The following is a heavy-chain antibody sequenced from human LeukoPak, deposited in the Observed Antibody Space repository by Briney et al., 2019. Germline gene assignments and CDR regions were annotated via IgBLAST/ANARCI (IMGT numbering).Heavy chain of an antibody. D-gene: IGHD2-15*01. Sequence: GASVKVSCKVPGNTFTSYYINWVRQAPGQGLEWMGGIIPIFGTANYAQKFQGRVTITADESTSTAYMELSSLRSEDTAVYYCARVADIGEHPGDYWGQGTLVTVSS. CDR1: GNTFTSYY. V-gene: IGHV1-69*13. CDR2: IIPIFGTA. J-gene: IGHJ4*02. CDR3: ARVADIGEHPGDY.